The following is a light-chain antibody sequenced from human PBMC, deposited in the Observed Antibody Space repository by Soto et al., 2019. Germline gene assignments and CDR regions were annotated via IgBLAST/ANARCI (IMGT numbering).Light chain of an antibody. Sequence: DIQMTQSPSTLSASVGDRVTITCRASQSISIWLAWYQQKPGKAPKLLIYKASSLESGVPSRFSGSGSGTEFTLTISSLQPDDLATYYCQQYNTYLTFGGGTKVGIK. CDR2: KAS. V-gene: IGKV1-5*03. J-gene: IGKJ4*01. CDR1: QSISIW. CDR3: QQYNTYLT.